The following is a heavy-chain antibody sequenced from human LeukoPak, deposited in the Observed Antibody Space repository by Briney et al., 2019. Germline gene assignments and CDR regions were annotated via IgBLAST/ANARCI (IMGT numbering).Heavy chain of an antibody. Sequence: ASETLSLTCTVSGDSINSGRHYWSWIRQPPGKGLEWIGYIYYSGSTNYNPSLKSRVTISVDTSKNQFSLKLSSVTAADTAVYYCARESSGWYDYWGQGTLVTVSS. CDR3: ARESSGWYDY. D-gene: IGHD6-19*01. J-gene: IGHJ4*02. CDR1: GDSINSGRHY. V-gene: IGHV4-61*01. CDR2: IYYSGST.